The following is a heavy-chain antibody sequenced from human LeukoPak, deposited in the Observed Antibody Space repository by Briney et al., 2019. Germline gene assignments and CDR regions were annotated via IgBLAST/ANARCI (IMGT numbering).Heavy chain of an antibody. J-gene: IGHJ4*02. CDR3: ARVGGYSSSWDFDY. V-gene: IGHV3-30*02. D-gene: IGHD6-13*01. Sequence: GGSLRLSCAASGFTFSSYGMHWVRQAPGKGLEWVAFIRYDGSNKYYADSVKGRFTISRDNSKNTLYLQMNSLRAEDTAVYYCARVGGYSSSWDFDYWGQGTLVTVSS. CDR2: IRYDGSNK. CDR1: GFTFSSYG.